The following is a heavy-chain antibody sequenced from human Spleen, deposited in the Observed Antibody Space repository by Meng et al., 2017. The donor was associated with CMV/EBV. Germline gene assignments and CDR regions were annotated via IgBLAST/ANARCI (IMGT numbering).Heavy chain of an antibody. J-gene: IGHJ5*02. V-gene: IGHV4-38-2*02. CDR3: ARHDSSTRTSWFDP. Sequence: SETLSLTCTVSGYSISRGYYWAWIRQPPGKGLEWIGSIYHSDFGGTYYNPSLKSRVTISVDTSRNQFSLKLSSVTAADTAMYHCARHDSSTRTSWFDPWGLGTLVTVSS. CDR1: GYSISRGYY. D-gene: IGHD2-2*01. CDR2: IYHSDFGGT.